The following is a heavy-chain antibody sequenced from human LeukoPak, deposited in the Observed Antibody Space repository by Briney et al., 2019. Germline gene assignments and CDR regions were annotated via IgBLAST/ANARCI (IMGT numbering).Heavy chain of an antibody. CDR3: AREIVVPAENWFDP. Sequence: PSETLSLTCTVSGGSISSYYWSWIRQPAGKGLEWIGRIYTSGSTNYNPSLKSRVTMSVDTSKNQFSLKLSSVTAADTAVYYCAREIVVPAENWFDPWGQGTLVTVSS. D-gene: IGHD2-2*01. J-gene: IGHJ5*02. V-gene: IGHV4-4*07. CDR1: GGSISSYY. CDR2: IYTSGST.